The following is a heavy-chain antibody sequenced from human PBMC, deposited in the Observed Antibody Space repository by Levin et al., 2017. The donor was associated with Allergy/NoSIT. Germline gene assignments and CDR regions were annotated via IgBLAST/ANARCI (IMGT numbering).Heavy chain of an antibody. D-gene: IGHD3/OR15-3a*01. Sequence: WMHWVRQAPGKGLVWVSGINSGATDTYNADSVKGRFTISRDDAKNTVYLEMNSLRVEDTAIYYCTTVDTNWGQGTLVTVSS. J-gene: IGHJ4*02. V-gene: IGHV3-74*01. CDR1: W. CDR2: INSGATDT. CDR3: TTVDTN.